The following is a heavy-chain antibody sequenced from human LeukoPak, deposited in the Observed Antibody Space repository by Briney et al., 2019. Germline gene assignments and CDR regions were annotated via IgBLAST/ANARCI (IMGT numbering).Heavy chain of an antibody. CDR1: GGTFSSYA. D-gene: IGHD2-2*01. V-gene: IGHV1-69*13. Sequence: SVKVSCKASGGTFSSYAISWVRQAPGQGLEWMGGIIPIFGTANYAQKFQGRVTITADESTSTAYMELSSLRSEDTAVYYCAGEQGYCSSTSCPPSYWGQGTLVTVSS. CDR2: IIPIFGTA. CDR3: AGEQGYCSSTSCPPSY. J-gene: IGHJ4*02.